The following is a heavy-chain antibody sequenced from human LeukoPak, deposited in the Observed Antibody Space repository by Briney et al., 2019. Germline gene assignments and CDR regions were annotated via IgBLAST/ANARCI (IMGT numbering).Heavy chain of an antibody. CDR1: GFTFTSYW. Sequence: GGSLRLSCVASGFTFTSYWMSWARQAPGKGLEWVANIKQDGSEKYYLDSLEGRFTISRDNAKNSVYLQINRLRAEDTAVYYCARRGTIAVPVFWFDPWGQGTLVIVSS. D-gene: IGHD6-19*01. CDR2: IKQDGSEK. CDR3: ARRGTIAVPVFWFDP. V-gene: IGHV3-7*01. J-gene: IGHJ5*02.